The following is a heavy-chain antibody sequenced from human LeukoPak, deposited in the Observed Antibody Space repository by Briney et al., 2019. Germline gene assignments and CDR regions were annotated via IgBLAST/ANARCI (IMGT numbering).Heavy chain of an antibody. V-gene: IGHV4-61*01. D-gene: IGHD3-22*01. J-gene: IGHJ3*02. CDR2: IYYSGST. Sequence: SETLSLTCTVSGGSISSSSYYWSWIRQPPGKGLEWIGYIYYSGSTNYNPSLKSRVTISVDTSKNQFSLKLSTVTAADTAVYYCARGTYYYDSLGAFDIWGQGTMVTVSS. CDR3: ARGTYYYDSLGAFDI. CDR1: GGSISSSSYY.